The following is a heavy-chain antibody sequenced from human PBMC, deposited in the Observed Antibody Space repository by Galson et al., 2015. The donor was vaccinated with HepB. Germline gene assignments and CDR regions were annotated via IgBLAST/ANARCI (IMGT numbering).Heavy chain of an antibody. CDR3: GRDGGGH. D-gene: IGHD3-16*01. CDR2: ISSNGVTT. V-gene: IGHV3-64*01. Sequence: SLRLSCAASGFTFSSNAMHWVRQAAGRGLEYVSVISSNGVTTYYANSVKGRFTISRDNSKNTLYLQMDSLRVEDTAMYYCGRDGGGHWGQGTLVTVSS. CDR1: GFTFSSNA. J-gene: IGHJ4*02.